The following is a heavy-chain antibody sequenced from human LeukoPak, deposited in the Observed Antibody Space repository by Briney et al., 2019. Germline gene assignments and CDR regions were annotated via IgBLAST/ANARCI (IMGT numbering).Heavy chain of an antibody. CDR1: GGTFSSYA. D-gene: IGHD6-19*01. J-gene: IGHJ4*02. Sequence: ASVKVSCKASGGTFSSYAISWVRQAPGQGLEWMGRIIPTLGIANYAQKFQGRVTITADKSTSTAYMELSSLRSEDTAVYYCASGRISSGWYYFDYWGQGTLVTVSS. V-gene: IGHV1-69*04. CDR2: IIPTLGIA. CDR3: ASGRISSGWYYFDY.